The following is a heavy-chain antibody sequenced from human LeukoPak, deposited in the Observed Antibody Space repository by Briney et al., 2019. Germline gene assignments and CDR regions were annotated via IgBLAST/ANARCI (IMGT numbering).Heavy chain of an antibody. Sequence: PSETLSLTCAVSGYSISSGYYWGWIRQPPGKGLEWIGSIYHSGSTYYNPSLKSRVTISVDTSKNQFSLKLSSVTAADTAVYYCASDYGDHPFDYWGQGTLVTVSS. V-gene: IGHV4-38-2*01. J-gene: IGHJ4*02. D-gene: IGHD4-17*01. CDR3: ASDYGDHPFDY. CDR1: GYSISSGYY. CDR2: IYHSGST.